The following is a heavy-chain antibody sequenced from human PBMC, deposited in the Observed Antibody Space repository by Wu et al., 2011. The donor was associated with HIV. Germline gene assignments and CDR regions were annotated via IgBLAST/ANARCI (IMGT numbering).Heavy chain of an antibody. D-gene: IGHD1-26*01. Sequence: NYEQKFQGRVTMTSDTSTSTVHMELSSLRSEDTAIYYCARAKGKSGGDYWGQGTLVTVSS. J-gene: IGHJ4*02. V-gene: IGHV1-46*01. CDR3: ARAKGKSGGDY.